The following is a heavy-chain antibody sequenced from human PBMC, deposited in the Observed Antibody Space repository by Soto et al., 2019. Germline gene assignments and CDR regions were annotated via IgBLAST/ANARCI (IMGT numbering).Heavy chain of an antibody. V-gene: IGHV1-69*13. CDR2: IIPIFGTA. D-gene: IGHD3-3*01. Sequence: AASVKVSCKASGGTFRRYSSSWGRQTPGQGLECMGGIIPIFGTANYAQKFQGRVTITADESTSTAYMELSSLRSEDTAVYYCARASKSITIFGVVPNYGMDVWGQGTTVTVYS. J-gene: IGHJ6*02. CDR3: ARASKSITIFGVVPNYGMDV. CDR1: GGTFRRYS.